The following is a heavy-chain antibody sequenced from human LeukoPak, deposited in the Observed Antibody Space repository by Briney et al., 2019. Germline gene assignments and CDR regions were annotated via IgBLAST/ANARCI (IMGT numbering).Heavy chain of an antibody. CDR1: GYKFSTKW. J-gene: IGHJ4*02. D-gene: IGHD3-16*01. CDR3: ARQDGHEITAYTAQYFDY. CDR2: IHPGDSDT. V-gene: IGHV5-51*01. Sequence: GESLKISCKGSGYKFSTKWIGWVRQKPGRGLEWMGIIHPGDSDTRYSPSFLGQVTISVDEATNIAYLEWTSLEASDSAVYYCARQDGHEITAYTAQYFDYWGQGTLVTVSS.